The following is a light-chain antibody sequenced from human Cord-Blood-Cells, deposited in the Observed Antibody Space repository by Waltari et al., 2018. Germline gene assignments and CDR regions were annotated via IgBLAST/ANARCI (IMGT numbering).Light chain of an antibody. CDR3: QQYDNLHT. CDR1: QDISNY. J-gene: IGKJ2*01. Sequence: DIQMTHSPSPPSASVGDRVTITCQASQDISNYLNWYQQKPGKAPKHRIYDASNVETGVPSRFSGSGSGTDFTFTISSLQPEDIATYYCQQYDNLHTFGQGTKLEIK. CDR2: DAS. V-gene: IGKV1-33*01.